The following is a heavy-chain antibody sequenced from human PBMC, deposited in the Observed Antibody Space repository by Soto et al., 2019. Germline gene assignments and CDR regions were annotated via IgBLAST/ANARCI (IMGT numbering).Heavy chain of an antibody. V-gene: IGHV3-53*01. J-gene: IGHJ6*02. CDR1: GLTVSNNY. CDR2: IYSGAAT. CDR3: VRINYYGSGSRYNPDYFYGLDV. D-gene: IGHD3-10*01. Sequence: SLRLSCAASGLTVSNNYMSWVRQAPGKGLEWVSLIYSGAATYYADSVKGRFTISRDISKNMLFLQMNSLRAGDTAVYYCVRINYYGSGSRYNPDYFYGLDVWGQGTTVTVSS.